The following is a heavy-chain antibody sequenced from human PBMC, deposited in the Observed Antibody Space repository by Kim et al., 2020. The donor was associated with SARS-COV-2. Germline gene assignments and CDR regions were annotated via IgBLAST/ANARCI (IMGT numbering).Heavy chain of an antibody. CDR2: ISSSSSYI. V-gene: IGHV3-21*01. Sequence: GGSLRLSCAASGFTFSTYSMNWVRQAPGKGLEWVSSISSSSSYIYYADSVKGRFTISRDNAKNSLYLQMNSLRAEDTAVYHCARDGGITIFGVVTADYGMDVWGQGTTVTVSS. CDR1: GFTFSTYS. CDR3: ARDGGITIFGVVTADYGMDV. J-gene: IGHJ6*02. D-gene: IGHD3-3*01.